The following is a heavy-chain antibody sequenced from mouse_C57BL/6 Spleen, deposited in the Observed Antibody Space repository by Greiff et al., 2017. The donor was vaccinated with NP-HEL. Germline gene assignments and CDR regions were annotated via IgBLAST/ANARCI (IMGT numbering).Heavy chain of an antibody. V-gene: IGHV5-15*01. J-gene: IGHJ4*01. CDR2: ISNLAYSI. Sequence: EVKLMESGGGLVQPGGSLKLSCAASGFTFSDYGMAWVRQAPRKGPEWVAFISNLAYSIYYADTVTGRFTISRENAKNNLYLEMSSLRSEDTAMYYCARQAVVAMDYWGQGTSVTVSS. CDR1: GFTFSDYG. D-gene: IGHD1-1*01. CDR3: ARQAVVAMDY.